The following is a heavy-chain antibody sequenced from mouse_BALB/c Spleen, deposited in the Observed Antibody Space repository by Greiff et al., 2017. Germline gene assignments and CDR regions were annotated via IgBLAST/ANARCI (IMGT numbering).Heavy chain of an antibody. V-gene: IGHV5-17*02. CDR3: AREDYGNYYFDY. Sequence: EVQGVESGGGLVQPGGSRKLSCAASGFTFSSFGMHWVRQAPEKGLEWVAYISSGSSTIYYADTVKGRFTISRDNPKNTLFLQMTSLRSEDTAMYYCAREDYGNYYFDYWGQGTTLTVSS. D-gene: IGHD2-1*01. CDR1: GFTFSSFG. J-gene: IGHJ2*01. CDR2: ISSGSSTI.